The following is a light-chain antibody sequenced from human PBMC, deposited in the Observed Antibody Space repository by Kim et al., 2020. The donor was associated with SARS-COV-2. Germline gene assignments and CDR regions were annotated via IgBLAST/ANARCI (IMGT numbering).Light chain of an antibody. V-gene: IGKV3D-7*01. Sequence: EIVMTQSPATLSLSPGERATLSCRASQSVSSSYLSWYQQKPGQAPRLLIYGASTRATGIPARFSGSGSGTDFTLTISSLQPEDFAVYYCQQDYNSPWTFGQGTKVDIK. CDR3: QQDYNSPWT. CDR1: QSVSSSY. J-gene: IGKJ1*01. CDR2: GAS.